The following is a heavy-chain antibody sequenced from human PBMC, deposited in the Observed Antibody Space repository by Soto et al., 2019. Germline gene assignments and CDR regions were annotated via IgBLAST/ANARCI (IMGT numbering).Heavy chain of an antibody. CDR3: AGRSSLASVQVYFGEISNYNWFDP. J-gene: IGHJ5*02. V-gene: IGHV4-39*01. Sequence: QLQLQESGPGLVKPSETLSLTCTVSNGSISSAIYYWGWIRQPPGKGLECIGSIYHSGSTYYNPSLQGRVTISVDTSKNQFSLKLSSVTAADTAVYFCAGRSSLASVQVYFGEISNYNWFDPWGQGTLVTVSS. D-gene: IGHD3-10*01. CDR1: NGSISSAIYY. CDR2: IYHSGST.